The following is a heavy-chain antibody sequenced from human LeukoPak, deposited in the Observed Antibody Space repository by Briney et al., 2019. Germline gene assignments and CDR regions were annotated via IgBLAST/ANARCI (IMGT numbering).Heavy chain of an antibody. Sequence: SLPLSCPPSGFTLSTIYLGLVRQAPAPGQDAVAVSYHDGRPYYAVSVKGRFTISRDSSENTLFFQMNSLGAEDTAVYYCATLKGWYGEGCFDYWGQGTRVTVSS. CDR2: SYHDGRP. J-gene: IGHJ4*02. CDR1: GFTLSTIY. CDR3: ATLKGWYGEGCFDY. D-gene: IGHD3-10*01. V-gene: IGHV3-53*01.